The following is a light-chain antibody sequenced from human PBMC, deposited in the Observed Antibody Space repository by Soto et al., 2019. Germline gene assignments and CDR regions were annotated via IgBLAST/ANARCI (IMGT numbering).Light chain of an antibody. V-gene: IGKV3-15*01. CDR2: GAS. J-gene: IGKJ1*01. CDR3: QQYDYWPRT. CDR1: QSVSSN. Sequence: EIVMKQSPATLSVSPGERATLSCRASQSVSSNLAWYQQKPGQAPRLLMYGASNRATGIPARFSGSGSGTEFTITISSLQSEDFAVYYCQQYDYWPRTFGQGTKV.